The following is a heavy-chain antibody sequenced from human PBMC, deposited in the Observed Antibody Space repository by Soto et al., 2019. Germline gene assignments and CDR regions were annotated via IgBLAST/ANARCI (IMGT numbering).Heavy chain of an antibody. Sequence: QVQLQQWGAGLLKPSETLSLTCAVYGGSFSGYYWSWIRQPPGKGLEWIGEINHSGSTNYNPSLKSRVTISVDTSKNQFSLKLSSVTAADTAVYYCARGLGRQPKPHWGQGTLVTVSS. V-gene: IGHV4-34*01. CDR3: ARGLGRQPKPH. J-gene: IGHJ4*02. CDR2: INHSGST. D-gene: IGHD1-26*01. CDR1: GGSFSGYY.